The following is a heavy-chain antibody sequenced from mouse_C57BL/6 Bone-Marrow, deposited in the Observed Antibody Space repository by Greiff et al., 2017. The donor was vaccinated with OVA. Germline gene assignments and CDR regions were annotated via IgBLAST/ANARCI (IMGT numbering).Heavy chain of an antibody. V-gene: IGHV1-15*01. CDR2: IDPATGGT. D-gene: IGHD2-5*01. Sequence: QVHVKQSGAELVRPGASVTLSCKASGYPFTDYEMHWVKQTPVHGLEWIGAIDPATGGTASNQKFKGKAILTADKSSSTAYMELRSLTSEDSAFYYCTRSYSNYEDFDYWGQGTTLTVSA. CDR1: GYPFTDYE. CDR3: TRSYSNYEDFDY. J-gene: IGHJ2*01.